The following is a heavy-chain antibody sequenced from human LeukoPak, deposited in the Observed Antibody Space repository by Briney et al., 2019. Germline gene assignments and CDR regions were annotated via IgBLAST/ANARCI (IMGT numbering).Heavy chain of an antibody. CDR2: ISRRDNTM. J-gene: IGHJ4*02. CDR1: GFTFSSFG. CDR3: ARVGVSSGPLLY. Sequence: PGGSLRLSCAASGFTFSSFGMSWVRQAPGKGLEWLSYISRRDNTMSYADSVRGRFITSRDNAKNSLYLQMNSLRAEDTAVYYCARVGVSSGPLLYWGQGTLVTVSS. V-gene: IGHV3-48*01. D-gene: IGHD6-19*01.